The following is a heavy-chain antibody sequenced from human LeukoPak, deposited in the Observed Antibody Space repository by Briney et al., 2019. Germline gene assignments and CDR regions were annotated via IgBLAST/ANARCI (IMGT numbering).Heavy chain of an antibody. CDR1: GFTFSSYA. D-gene: IGHD4-17*01. V-gene: IGHV3-23*01. CDR2: ISDSGGST. Sequence: GGSLRLSCVASGFTFSSYAMNWVRQAPGKGLEWVSGISDSGGSTYFADSVKGRFTISRDNSKNTLYLQMNSLRADDTAVYYCAKERVGDYPTDFDYWGQGTLVTVSS. CDR3: AKERVGDYPTDFDY. J-gene: IGHJ4*02.